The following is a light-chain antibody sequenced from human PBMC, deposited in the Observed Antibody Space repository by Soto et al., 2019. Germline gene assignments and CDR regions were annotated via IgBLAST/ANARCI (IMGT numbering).Light chain of an antibody. CDR2: GNS. V-gene: IGLV1-40*01. Sequence: QSVLTQPPSVSGAPGQRVTISCTGSSSNIGAGYDVHWYQQLPGTAPKLLIYGNSNRPSGVPDRFSGSKSGTSASLAITGLQAEDEADYYCCSFTGSDTVVFGGGTKLTVL. CDR3: CSFTGSDTVV. J-gene: IGLJ3*02. CDR1: SSNIGAGYD.